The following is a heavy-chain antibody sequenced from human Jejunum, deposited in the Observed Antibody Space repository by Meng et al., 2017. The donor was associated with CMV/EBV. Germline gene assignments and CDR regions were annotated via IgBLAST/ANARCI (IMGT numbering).Heavy chain of an antibody. CDR3: TTLYGDSIS. Sequence: QVTLTESRPGRVKPLGTLSLTCDVSGGSIRNDQWWSGVRQSPGKGLEWIGEIYHSGRNNYNPSVKRRVSMSVDKSQNHFSLRLRSVTAADTAVYYCTTLYGDSISWGQGTLVTVSS. CDR1: GGSIRNDQW. J-gene: IGHJ4*02. V-gene: IGHV4-4*02. CDR2: IYHSGRN. D-gene: IGHD4-17*01.